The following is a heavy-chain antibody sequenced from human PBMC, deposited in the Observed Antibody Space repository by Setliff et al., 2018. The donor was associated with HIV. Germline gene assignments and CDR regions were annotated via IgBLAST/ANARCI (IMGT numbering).Heavy chain of an antibody. CDR3: ARVALSVTRSTRRAFDI. CDR1: GGSFSGYY. J-gene: IGHJ3*02. V-gene: IGHV4-34*01. CDR2: IHYGGTT. D-gene: IGHD3-10*01. Sequence: SETLSLTCAVYGGSFSGYYWSWIRQSPGKGLEWIGNIHYGGTTYYNPSLKRRVTISVDTSKNQFSLNLRSMTAADTAVYFCARVALSVTRSTRRAFDIWGQGTMVTVSS.